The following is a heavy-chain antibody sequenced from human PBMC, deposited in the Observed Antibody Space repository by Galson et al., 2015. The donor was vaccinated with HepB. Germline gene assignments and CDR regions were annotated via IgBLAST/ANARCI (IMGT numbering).Heavy chain of an antibody. CDR3: ARVRTVTTAYYYYMDV. V-gene: IGHV1-2*06. CDR1: GYTFTGYY. D-gene: IGHD4-17*01. Sequence: SVKVSCKASGYTFTGYYMHWVRQAPGQGLEWMGRISPNSGGTNYAQKFQGRVTMTRDTSISTAYMELSRLRSDDTAVYYCARVRTVTTAYYYYMDVWGKGTTVTVSS. J-gene: IGHJ6*03. CDR2: ISPNSGGT.